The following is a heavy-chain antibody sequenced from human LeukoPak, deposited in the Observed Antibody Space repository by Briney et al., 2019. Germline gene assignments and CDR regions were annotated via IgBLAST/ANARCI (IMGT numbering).Heavy chain of an antibody. Sequence: ASVKVSCKASGYTFADYYLHWVRQAPGQGLEWVGWINPNNGGTQYAQKFQGRVTLTRDTSISTAYMERSRLTSDETAVYYCARAKLDDCSGDCDQYFQHWGQGTLVTASS. D-gene: IGHD2-21*02. V-gene: IGHV1-2*02. CDR2: INPNNGGT. J-gene: IGHJ1*01. CDR1: GYTFADYY. CDR3: ARAKLDDCSGDCDQYFQH.